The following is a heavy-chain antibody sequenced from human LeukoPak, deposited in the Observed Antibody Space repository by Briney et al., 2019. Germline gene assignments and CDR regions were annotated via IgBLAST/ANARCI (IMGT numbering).Heavy chain of an antibody. CDR3: ARSGPHVDY. D-gene: IGHD3-10*01. CDR1: GGSFSGYY. CDR2: INHSGST. J-gene: IGHJ4*02. Sequence: PSETLSLTCAVYGGSFSGYYWSWIRQPPGKGLEWIGEINHSGSTNYNPSLKSRVTISVDTSKNQFSLKLSSVTAADTAVYYCARSGPHVDYWGQGTLVTVSS. V-gene: IGHV4-34*01.